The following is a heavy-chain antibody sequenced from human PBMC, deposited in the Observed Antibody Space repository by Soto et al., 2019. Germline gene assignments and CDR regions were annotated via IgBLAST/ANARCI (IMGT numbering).Heavy chain of an antibody. V-gene: IGHV3-74*02. D-gene: IGHD3-9*01. J-gene: IGHJ4*02. CDR3: ARGGPLTGLQY. CDR1: GFTFSSYW. Sequence: EVQLVESGGGSVQPGGSLRLSCEASGFTFSSYWMHWVRQSPGKGLVWVSRISSDGSSTIYGYSVKGRFTVSRDNAPNTLYLQMSSLRAEDTAIYYCARGGPLTGLQYWGSGTRVSFSS. CDR2: ISSDGSST.